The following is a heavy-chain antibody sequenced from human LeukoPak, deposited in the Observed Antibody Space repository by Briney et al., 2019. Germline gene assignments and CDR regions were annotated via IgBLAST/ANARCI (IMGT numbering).Heavy chain of an antibody. V-gene: IGHV3-21*01. CDR3: EREGGHVVHFDY. Sequence: GGSLRLSCAASGFTFNSYNMDWVRQAPGKGLEWVSSISSSSTYIYYADSVKGRFTIARDNAKNSLYLQMNSLRAEDTAVYYCEREGGHVVHFDYWGQGTLVTVSS. J-gene: IGHJ4*02. CDR2: ISSSSTYI. CDR1: GFTFNSYN. D-gene: IGHD3-16*01.